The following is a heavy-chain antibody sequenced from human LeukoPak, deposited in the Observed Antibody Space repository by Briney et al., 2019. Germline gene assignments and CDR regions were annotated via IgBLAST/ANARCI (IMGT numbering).Heavy chain of an antibody. CDR2: IYYSGST. Sequence: SETLSLTCTVSGGSISSSSYYWGWIRQPPGKGLEWIGSIYYSGSTYYNPSLKSRVTISVDTSKNQFSLKLSSVTAADTAVYYCARVDYGGNSNWFDPWGQGTLVTVSS. CDR3: ARVDYGGNSNWFDP. CDR1: GGSISSSSYY. D-gene: IGHD4-23*01. J-gene: IGHJ5*02. V-gene: IGHV4-39*07.